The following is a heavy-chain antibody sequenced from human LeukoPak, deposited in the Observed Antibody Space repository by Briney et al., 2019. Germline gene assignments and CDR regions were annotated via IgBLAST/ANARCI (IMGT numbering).Heavy chain of an antibody. CDR3: AHRAGYCSGGSCYGDWFDP. CDR1: GFSLSTSGVG. CDR2: IYWNDDK. V-gene: IGHV2-5*01. D-gene: IGHD2-15*01. Sequence: SGPTLVKPTQTLTLTCTFSGFSLSTSGVGVGWIRQSPGKALEWLALIYWNDDKRFSPSLRSRLTITKDTSKNQVVLTMTNMDPVDTATYYCAHRAGYCSGGSCYGDWFDPWGQGTQVTVS. J-gene: IGHJ5*02.